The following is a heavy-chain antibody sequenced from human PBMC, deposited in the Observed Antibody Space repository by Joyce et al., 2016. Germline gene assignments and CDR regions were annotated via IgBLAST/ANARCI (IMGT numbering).Heavy chain of an antibody. D-gene: IGHD1-26*01. CDR3: ARGAPHYFAMDV. CDR1: GDSVARNSAA. CDR2: TYDNSRWIN. J-gene: IGHJ6*04. Sequence: QVQLQQSGPGLVQPSQTLSFTCAISGDSVARNSAAWNWIRQSPSRGLEWLGKTYDNSRWINDYAVSVKSRIAITADTSKNQVSLHLNSVTPEDTAVYYCARGAPHYFAMDVWGKGTTVTVSS. V-gene: IGHV6-1*01.